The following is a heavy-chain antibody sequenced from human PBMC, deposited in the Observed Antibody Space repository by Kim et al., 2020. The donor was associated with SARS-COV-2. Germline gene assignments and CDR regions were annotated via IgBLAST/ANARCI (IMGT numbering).Heavy chain of an antibody. J-gene: IGHJ4*02. CDR2: ISSSGSTI. CDR1: GFTFSSYE. Sequence: GGSLRLSCAASGFTFSSYEMNWVRQAPGKGLEWVSYISSSGSTIYYADSVKGRFTISGDNAKNSLYLQMNSLRAEDTAVYYCARGDVDTAMVQMLYYFDYWGQGTLVTVSS. CDR3: ARGDVDTAMVQMLYYFDY. V-gene: IGHV3-48*03. D-gene: IGHD5-18*01.